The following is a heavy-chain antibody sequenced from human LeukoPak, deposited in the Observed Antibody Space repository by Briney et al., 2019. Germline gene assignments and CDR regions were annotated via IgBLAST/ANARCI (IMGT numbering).Heavy chain of an antibody. V-gene: IGHV4-39*01. Sequence: SETLSLTCTVPGGSISSSSYYWGWIRQPPGKGLEWIGSIYYSGSTYYNPSLKSRVTISVDTSKNQFSLKLSSVTAADTAVYYCARVGPPYYYGSGTPGWFDPWGQGTLVTVSS. D-gene: IGHD3-10*01. CDR3: ARVGPPYYYGSGTPGWFDP. CDR2: IYYSGST. CDR1: GGSISSSSYY. J-gene: IGHJ5*02.